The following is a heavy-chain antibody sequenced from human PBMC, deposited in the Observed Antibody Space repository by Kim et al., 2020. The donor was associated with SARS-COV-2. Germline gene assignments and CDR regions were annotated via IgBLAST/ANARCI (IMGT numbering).Heavy chain of an antibody. CDR3: AREPLGYCSSTSCHDAFDI. V-gene: IGHV3-30*07. Sequence: GRFTISRDNSKNTLYLQMNSLRAEDTAVYYCAREPLGYCSSTSCHDAFDIWGQGTMVTVSS. D-gene: IGHD2-2*01. J-gene: IGHJ3*02.